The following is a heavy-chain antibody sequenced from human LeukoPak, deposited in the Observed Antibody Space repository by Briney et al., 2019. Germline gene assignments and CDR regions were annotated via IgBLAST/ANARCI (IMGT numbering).Heavy chain of an antibody. CDR2: ISWKSGSI. CDR3: AKDSGSYRTLDY. CDR1: GFTFDDYA. D-gene: IGHD1-26*01. J-gene: IGHJ4*02. Sequence: PGGSLRLSCAASGFTFDDYAMHWVRQAPGEGLEGVSGISWKSGSIGYADSVKGRFTISRDNAKNSLYLQMNSLRAEDTALYYCAKDSGSYRTLDYWGQGTLVTVS. V-gene: IGHV3-9*01.